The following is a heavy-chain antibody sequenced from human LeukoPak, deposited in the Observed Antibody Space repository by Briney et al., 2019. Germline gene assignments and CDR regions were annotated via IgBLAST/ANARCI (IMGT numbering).Heavy chain of an antibody. D-gene: IGHD5-12*01. CDR2: ISYGRSII. Sequence: HPGGSLRLSCAASGFTFSSYSMNWVRQAPGKGLEWVSYISYGRSIIYYADSVQGRFTISRDNAKNSLYLQMNSLRDEDTAVYYCARVGDGGYDLDYWGQGTLVTVSS. J-gene: IGHJ4*02. CDR3: ARVGDGGYDLDY. V-gene: IGHV3-48*02. CDR1: GFTFSSYS.